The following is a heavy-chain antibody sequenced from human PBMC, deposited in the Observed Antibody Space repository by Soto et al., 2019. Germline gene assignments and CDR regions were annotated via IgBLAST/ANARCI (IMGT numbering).Heavy chain of an antibody. J-gene: IGHJ4*02. CDR1: GFTFSSYS. CDR2: ISSSSSYI. CDR3: FITTLGY. D-gene: IGHD3-22*01. Sequence: EVQMVESGGGLVNPGGSLRLSCAASGFTFSSYSMNWVRQAPGKGLEWVSSISSSSSYIYYGDSVKGRFTISRDNAKNSLYLQMNSLRDEDTDVYSCFITTLGYWGQGTLVTVSS. V-gene: IGHV3-21*01.